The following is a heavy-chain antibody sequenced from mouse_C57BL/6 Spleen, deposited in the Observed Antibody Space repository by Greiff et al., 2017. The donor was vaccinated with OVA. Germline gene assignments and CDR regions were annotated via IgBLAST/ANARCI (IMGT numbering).Heavy chain of an antibody. CDR2: IYPGDGDT. V-gene: IGHV1-80*01. J-gene: IGHJ4*01. CDR3: ARPYDSYAMDY. Sequence: QVQLQQSGAELVKPGASVKISCKASGYAFSSYWMNWVKQRPGKGLEWIGQIYPGDGDTNYNGKFKGKATLTADKSSSTAYMQLSSLTSEDSAVYFCARPYDSYAMDYWGQGTSVTVSS. D-gene: IGHD6-5*01. CDR1: GYAFSSYW.